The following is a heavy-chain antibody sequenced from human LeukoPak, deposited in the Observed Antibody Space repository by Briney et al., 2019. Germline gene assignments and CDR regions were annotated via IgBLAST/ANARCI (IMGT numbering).Heavy chain of an antibody. J-gene: IGHJ4*02. D-gene: IGHD6-19*01. Sequence: PGGSLRLSCAASGFTFSSYAMNWVRQAPGKGLEWVAVIWYDGSYKYYADSVKGRFTISRDNSKNTLYLQMNTLRAEDAAVYYCARDVESIAVAGYFDYWGQGTLVTVSS. CDR1: GFTFSSYA. V-gene: IGHV3-33*08. CDR3: ARDVESIAVAGYFDY. CDR2: IWYDGSYK.